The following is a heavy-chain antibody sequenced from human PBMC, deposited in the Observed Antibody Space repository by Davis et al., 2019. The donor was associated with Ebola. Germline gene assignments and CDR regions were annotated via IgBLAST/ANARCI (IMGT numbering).Heavy chain of an antibody. J-gene: IGHJ4*02. Sequence: PGGSLRLSCAASGFTFSSYAMHWVRQAPGKGLEWVAVISYDGSNKYYADSVKGRFTISRDNSKNTLYLQMNSLRAEDTAVYYCARTGYLDCWGQGTLVTVSS. CDR2: ISYDGSNK. V-gene: IGHV3-30-3*01. D-gene: IGHD6-13*01. CDR3: ARTGYLDC. CDR1: GFTFSSYA.